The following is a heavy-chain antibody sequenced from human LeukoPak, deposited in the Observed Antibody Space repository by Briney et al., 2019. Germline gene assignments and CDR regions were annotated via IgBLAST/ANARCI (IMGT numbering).Heavy chain of an antibody. CDR2: IMNDGSTQ. CDR1: GFTFSSRW. Sequence: GGSLSLSCAASGFTFSSRWMGWVRQAPGEGLEWVANIMNDGSTQYYVGSVKGSFTTSRDNARNSLFLQMTSLRAEDTSVYYCARDLRVWFGESGYDCWGQGTLVTAS. J-gene: IGHJ4*02. V-gene: IGHV3-7*01. CDR3: ARDLRVWFGESGYDC. D-gene: IGHD3-10*01.